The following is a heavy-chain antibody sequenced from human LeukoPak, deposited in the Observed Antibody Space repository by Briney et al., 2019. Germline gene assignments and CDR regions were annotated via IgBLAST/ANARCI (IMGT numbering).Heavy chain of an antibody. V-gene: IGHV1-2*02. CDR1: GYTFTGYY. J-gene: IGHJ4*02. CDR2: INPNSGGT. D-gene: IGHD3-22*01. CDR3: ARDGPTDSGGYYYVLDY. Sequence: ASVKVSCKASGYTFTGYYMHWVRQAPGQGLEWMGWINPNSGGTNYAQNFQGRVTMTRDTSISTAYMELSRLRSDDTAVYYCARDGPTDSGGYYYVLDYWGQGTLVTVYS.